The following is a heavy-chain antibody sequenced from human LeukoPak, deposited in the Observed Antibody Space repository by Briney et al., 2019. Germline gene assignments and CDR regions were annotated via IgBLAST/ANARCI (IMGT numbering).Heavy chain of an antibody. V-gene: IGHV1-69*13. CDR3: ARERTQWAPSSSAFDY. D-gene: IGHD6-13*01. J-gene: IGHJ4*02. CDR2: IIPIFGTA. Sequence: AASVKVSCKASGGTFSSYAISWVRQAPGQGLEWMGGIIPIFGTAIYAQKFQGRVTITADESTSTAYMELSSLRSEDTAVYYCARERTQWAPSSSAFDYWGQGTLVTVSS. CDR1: GGTFSSYA.